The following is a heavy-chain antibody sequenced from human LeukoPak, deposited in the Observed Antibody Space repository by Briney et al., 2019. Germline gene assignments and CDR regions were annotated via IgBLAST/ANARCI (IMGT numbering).Heavy chain of an antibody. CDR3: ATALGYSYPFDY. CDR2: FDPEDGET. V-gene: IGHV1-24*01. CDR1: GYTLTELF. Sequence: ASVKVSCKVSGYTLTELFMHWVRQAPGKGLEWMGGFDPEDGETIYAQKFQGRVTMTEDTSTDTAYMELSSLRSEDTAVYYCATALGYSYPFDYWGQGTLVTVSS. J-gene: IGHJ4*02. D-gene: IGHD5-18*01.